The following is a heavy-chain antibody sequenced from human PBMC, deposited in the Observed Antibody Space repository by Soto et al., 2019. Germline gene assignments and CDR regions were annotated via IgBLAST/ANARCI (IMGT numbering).Heavy chain of an antibody. CDR2: IKRDGSEK. V-gene: IGHV3-7*01. D-gene: IGHD2-15*01. Sequence: EVQLVESGGGLVQPGGSLRLSCATSGFTLSSYWMSWVRQAPGKGLEWVANIKRDGSEKYYVDSVQGRFTISRDNVMNTLYLQMTSMRAEDTALYYCARDCSGGICYGYYFDYWGQGTLVTVSS. CDR3: ARDCSGGICYGYYFDY. J-gene: IGHJ4*02. CDR1: GFTLSSYW.